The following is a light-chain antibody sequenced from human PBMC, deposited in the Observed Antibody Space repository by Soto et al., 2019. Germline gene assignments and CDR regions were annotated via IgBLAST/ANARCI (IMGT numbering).Light chain of an antibody. CDR2: GNS. CDR3: QSYDSSLSGSV. Sequence: QSVLTQPPSVSGAPGQRVTISCTGSSSNIGAAYAVHWYQQLPGTAPKLLIYGNSNRSSGVPDRFSGSKSGTSASLAITRLQAEDEADYYCQSYDSSLSGSVFGRGTKLTVL. V-gene: IGLV1-40*01. CDR1: SSNIGAAYA. J-gene: IGLJ3*02.